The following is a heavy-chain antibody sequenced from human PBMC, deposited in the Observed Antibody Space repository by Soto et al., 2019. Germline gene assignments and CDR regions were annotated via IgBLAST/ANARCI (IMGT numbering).Heavy chain of an antibody. CDR2: ISYGGST. Sequence: QVQLQESGPGLVKPSQTLSLTCTVSGGSINSGGYCWSWIRQHPGKGLDWIGCISYGGSTSYNPSLKSPVTLSVATSKHQFSLKLSSVTAAGTAVYYCSRGILVWGQGTLITVSS. D-gene: IGHD3-16*01. CDR3: SRGILV. CDR1: GGSINSGGYC. J-gene: IGHJ4*02. V-gene: IGHV4-31*01.